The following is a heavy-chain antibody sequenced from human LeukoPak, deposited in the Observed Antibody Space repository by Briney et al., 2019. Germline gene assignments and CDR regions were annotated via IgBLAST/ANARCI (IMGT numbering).Heavy chain of an antibody. V-gene: IGHV4-34*01. D-gene: IGHD4-17*01. J-gene: IGHJ4*02. CDR3: ARGPGLTTLTDLYYFDY. Sequence: SETLSLTCAVYGGSFSGYYWSWIRQPPGKGLEWIGEINHSGSTNYNPSLKSRVTISVDTSKNQFSLKLSSVTAADTAVYYCARGPGLTTLTDLYYFDYWSQGTLVTVSA. CDR2: INHSGST. CDR1: GGSFSGYY.